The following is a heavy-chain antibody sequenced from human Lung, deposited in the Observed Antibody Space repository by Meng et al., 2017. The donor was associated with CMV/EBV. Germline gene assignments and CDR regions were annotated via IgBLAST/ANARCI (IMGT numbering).Heavy chain of an antibody. J-gene: IGHJ5*02. V-gene: IGHV4-59*01. CDR1: GGSISSYF. CDR2: IYYSGST. CDR3: ARDLTREVAWGFDP. D-gene: IGHD7-27*01. Sequence: SXTLSLXCTVSGGSISSYFWSWIRQPPGKGLEWIGYIYYSGSTNYNPSLKSRVTISVDTSKNQFSLKLGSVTAADTAVYYCARDLTREVAWGFDPWGQGTVVTVSS.